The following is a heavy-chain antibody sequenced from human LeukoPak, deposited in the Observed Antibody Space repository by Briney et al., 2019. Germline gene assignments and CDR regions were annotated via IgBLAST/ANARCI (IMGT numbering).Heavy chain of an antibody. CDR2: ISYDGSNK. CDR3: AKAAYSSHWYTGTFDS. V-gene: IGHV3-30*18. J-gene: IGHJ4*02. CDR1: GFTFSNYV. Sequence: GRSLRLSCAASGFTFSNYVIHWVRQAPGKGLEWVAVISYDGSNKYYADVKGRFTISRDNSKNTLYLQMNSLRAEDTDVYYCAKAAYSSHWYTGTFDSWGQGTVENDSS. D-gene: IGHD6-13*01.